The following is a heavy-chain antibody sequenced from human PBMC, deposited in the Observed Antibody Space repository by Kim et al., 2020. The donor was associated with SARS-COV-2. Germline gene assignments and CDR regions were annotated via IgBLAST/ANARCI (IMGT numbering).Heavy chain of an antibody. J-gene: IGHJ6*02. V-gene: IGHV3-64D*09. CDR1: GFTFSSYA. D-gene: IGHD5-18*01. CDR3: VKFSVDTAYYYGMDV. Sequence: GGSLRLSCSASGFTFSSYAMHWVRQAPGKGLEYVSAISSNGGSTYYADSVKGRFTISRDNSKNTLYLQMSSLRAEDTAVYYCVKFSVDTAYYYGMDVWGQGTTVTVSS. CDR2: ISSNGGST.